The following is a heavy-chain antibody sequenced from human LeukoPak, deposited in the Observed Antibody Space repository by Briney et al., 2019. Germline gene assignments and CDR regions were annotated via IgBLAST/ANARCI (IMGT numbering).Heavy chain of an antibody. Sequence: PSETLSLTCSVPRGSISSSSHYWGWLRQPRGKGLEWIGTIYDSGSTYYNPSLKSRVTVSVDTSKNQFSLKVTYMTAADTAVYFCARRSTHAATGFDYWGQGTLVTVSS. D-gene: IGHD6-25*01. V-gene: IGHV4-39*01. CDR1: RGSISSSSHY. CDR2: IYDSGST. J-gene: IGHJ4*02. CDR3: ARRSTHAATGFDY.